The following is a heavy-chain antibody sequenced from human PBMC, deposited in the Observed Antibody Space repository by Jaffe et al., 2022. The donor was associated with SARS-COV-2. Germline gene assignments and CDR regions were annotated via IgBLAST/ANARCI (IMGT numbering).Heavy chain of an antibody. J-gene: IGHJ4*02. Sequence: QLHLQESGPGLVKPSETLSLTCTVSGGSISSDSYYWGWIRQPPGKGLEWVGDVYYTGSTYYNPSLKSRVTTSADTSKNQFSLKLSSVTATDTAVYYCARGRSCSDGRCGYYFDHWGQGTLVTVSS. CDR2: VYYTGST. CDR1: GGSISSDSYY. CDR3: ARGRSCSDGRCGYYFDH. D-gene: IGHD2-15*01. V-gene: IGHV4-39*01.